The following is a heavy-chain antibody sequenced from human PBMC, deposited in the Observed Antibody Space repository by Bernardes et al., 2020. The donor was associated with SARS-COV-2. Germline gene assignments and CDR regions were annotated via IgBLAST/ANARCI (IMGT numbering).Heavy chain of an antibody. J-gene: IGHJ4*02. CDR1: GFTFSSYA. CDR2: ISSSGGST. V-gene: IGHV3-64D*06. D-gene: IGHD3-22*01. CDR3: VTLLLPLDSSAYFRF. Sequence: GGSLRLSCSASGFTFSSYAMHWVRQAPGNGLEYVSAISSSGGSTYHADSVKGRFTISRDNSKNMLYLQMSSLRVEDTAIYYCVTLLLPLDSSAYFRFWGQGTLVTVSS.